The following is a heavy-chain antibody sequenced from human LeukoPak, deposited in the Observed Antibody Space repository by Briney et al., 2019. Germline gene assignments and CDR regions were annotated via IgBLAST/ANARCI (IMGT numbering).Heavy chain of an antibody. V-gene: IGHV4-4*07. Sequence: SETLSLTCTVPGGSISSYYWTWIRQPAGKGLEWIGRIYTTGSTNYNPSLNSRVTMSVDTSKNQFSLKLSSVTAADTAVYYCASGGHHYDSSGFHWSDPWGQGAPVTVSS. CDR3: ASGGHHYDSSGFHWSDP. CDR1: GGSISSYY. J-gene: IGHJ5*02. D-gene: IGHD3-22*01. CDR2: IYTTGST.